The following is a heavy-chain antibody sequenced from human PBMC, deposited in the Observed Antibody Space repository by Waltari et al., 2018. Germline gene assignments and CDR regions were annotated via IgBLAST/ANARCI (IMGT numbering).Heavy chain of an antibody. V-gene: IGHV4-59*13. Sequence: VQLQESDPGLVKPSETLSLTCTVSGGSMSNFYWSWIRQPPGKGPEWIGYISHTGNTNYNPSLKGRVIISVDTSKKQFSLKVSSLTAADTAVYYCARGDGDLDYDYYYMDVWGKGTTVTVSS. CDR1: GGSMSNFY. J-gene: IGHJ6*03. CDR3: ARGDGDLDYDYYYMDV. CDR2: ISHTGNT. D-gene: IGHD4-17*01.